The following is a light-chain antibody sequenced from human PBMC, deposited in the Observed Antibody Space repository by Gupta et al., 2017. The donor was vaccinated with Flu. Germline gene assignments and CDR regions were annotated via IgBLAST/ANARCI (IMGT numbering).Light chain of an antibody. CDR2: GAS. CDR1: QSVSRN. Sequence: EIVITQSPATLSVSPGERATLSCRASQSVSRNLAWYQQKPGQAPRLLIYGASTRATGIPARFSGSGSGTEFTLTISSRQSEDFAVYYCQKYKNWGRTFGHGTKVEIK. CDR3: QKYKNWGRT. J-gene: IGKJ1*01. V-gene: IGKV3-15*01.